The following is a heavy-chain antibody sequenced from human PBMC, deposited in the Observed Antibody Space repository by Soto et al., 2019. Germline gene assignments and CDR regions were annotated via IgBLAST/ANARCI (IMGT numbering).Heavy chain of an antibody. CDR3: AKDVGKQQLSYYYYYGMDV. J-gene: IGHJ6*01. CDR2: ISYDGSNK. CDR1: GFTSSSYG. V-gene: IGHV3-30*18. D-gene: IGHD6-13*01. Sequence: PGGSLRLSCAASGFTSSSYGMHWVRQAPGKGLEWVAVISYDGSNKYYADSVKGRFTISRDNSKNTLYLQMNSLRAEDTAVYYCAKDVGKQQLSYYYYYGMDVWGQGTTVTVSS.